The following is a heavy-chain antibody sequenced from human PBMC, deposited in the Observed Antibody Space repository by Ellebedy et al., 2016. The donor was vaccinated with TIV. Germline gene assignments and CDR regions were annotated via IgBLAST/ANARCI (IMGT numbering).Heavy chain of an antibody. Sequence: PGGSLTLSCAASEFTFSTYHMHWVRQAPGKGLEWVAVIGYYGTAKFYAESVKGRFTISRDNSQNTLYLEINSLRADDTALYDCARELGGSGGSDFDYWGQGTLVTVSS. CDR1: EFTFSTYH. V-gene: IGHV3-33*01. CDR2: IGYYGTAK. D-gene: IGHD2-15*01. J-gene: IGHJ4*02. CDR3: ARELGGSGGSDFDY.